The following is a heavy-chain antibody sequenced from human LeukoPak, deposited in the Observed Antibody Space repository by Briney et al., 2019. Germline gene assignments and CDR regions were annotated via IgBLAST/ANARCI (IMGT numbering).Heavy chain of an antibody. Sequence: SETLSLTCTVSGGSISPFYWLWIRQPPGKGLEWIGYIYYSGGTNSNPSLRSRLTMSVDTPKNQVSLKLNSVTAADTAIYYCARRAAAVGTFYMDVWGEGTTVTVSS. J-gene: IGHJ6*03. D-gene: IGHD6-13*01. CDR2: IYYSGGT. CDR3: ARRAAAVGTFYMDV. V-gene: IGHV4-59*01. CDR1: GGSISPFY.